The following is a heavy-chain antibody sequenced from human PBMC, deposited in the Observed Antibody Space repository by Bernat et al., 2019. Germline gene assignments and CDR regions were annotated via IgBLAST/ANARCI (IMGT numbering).Heavy chain of an antibody. CDR2: IYPGDSDT. D-gene: IGHD3-3*01. J-gene: IGHJ3*02. Sequence: EVQLVQSGAEVKKPGESLKISCKGSGYTFTNSWIGWVRHMPGKGLEWMGVIYPGDSDTRYSPSFEGQATISADKSISTAYLQWSSLKASDTAMYYCAKGGVTSARRAFDIWGQGTMVTVSS. CDR3: AKGGVTSARRAFDI. CDR1: GYTFTNSW. V-gene: IGHV5-51*01.